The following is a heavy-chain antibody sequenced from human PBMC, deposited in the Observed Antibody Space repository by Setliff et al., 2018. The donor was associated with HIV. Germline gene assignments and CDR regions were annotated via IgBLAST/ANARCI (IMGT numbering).Heavy chain of an antibody. CDR1: GYTFTSYY. CDR2: INPSGGRT. CDR3: AREQLGFGPPRGMDV. D-gene: IGHD6-13*01. J-gene: IGHJ6*02. Sequence: ASVKVSCKASGYTFTSYYMHWVRQAPGQGLEWMGIINPSGGRTSNAQKFKGRVTMTRDTSTSTVYMELSSLRSEDTAVYYCAREQLGFGPPRGMDVWGQGTTVTVSS. V-gene: IGHV1-46*01.